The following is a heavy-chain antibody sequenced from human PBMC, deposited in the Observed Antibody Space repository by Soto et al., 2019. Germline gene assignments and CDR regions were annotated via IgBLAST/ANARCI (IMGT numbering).Heavy chain of an antibody. CDR1: GFTFSSYA. D-gene: IGHD6-13*01. V-gene: IGHV3-30*04. Sequence: GGSLRLSCVASGFTFSSYAMHWVRQAPGKGLEWVAVISYDGSNKYYADSVKGRFTISRDNSKNTLYLQMNSLRAEDTAVYYCARPAYSSSWYDAFDIWGQGTMVTVSS. J-gene: IGHJ3*02. CDR2: ISYDGSNK. CDR3: ARPAYSSSWYDAFDI.